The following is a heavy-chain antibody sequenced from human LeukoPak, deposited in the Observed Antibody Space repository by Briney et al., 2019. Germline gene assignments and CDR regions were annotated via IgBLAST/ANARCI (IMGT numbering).Heavy chain of an antibody. CDR3: ARLYYGSGSYHFDY. V-gene: IGHV4-31*03. D-gene: IGHD3-10*01. Sequence: SQTLSLTCTVSGGSISSGGYYWSWIRQHPGKGLEWIGYIYYSGSTYYNPSLKGRVTISVDTSKNQFSLKLSSVTAADTAVYYCARLYYGSGSYHFDYWGQGTLVTVSS. J-gene: IGHJ4*02. CDR1: GGSISSGGYY. CDR2: IYYSGST.